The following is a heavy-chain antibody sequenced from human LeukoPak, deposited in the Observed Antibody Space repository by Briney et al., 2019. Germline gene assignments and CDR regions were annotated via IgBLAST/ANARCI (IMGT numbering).Heavy chain of an antibody. Sequence: SETLSLTCAVYGGSFSGYYWSWIRQPSGKGLEWIGEINHSGSTNYNPSLKSRVTISVDTSKNQFSLKLSSVTAADTAVYYCASLPRRGYDSVRGAVAHLDYWGQGTLVTVSS. CDR2: INHSGST. D-gene: IGHD5-12*01. CDR1: GGSFSGYY. CDR3: ASLPRRGYDSVRGAVAHLDY. J-gene: IGHJ4*02. V-gene: IGHV4-34*01.